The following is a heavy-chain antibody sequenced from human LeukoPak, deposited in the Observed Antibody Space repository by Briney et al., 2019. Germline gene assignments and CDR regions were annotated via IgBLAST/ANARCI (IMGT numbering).Heavy chain of an antibody. Sequence: SQTPSLTCAISGDSVSSNSVGWHWIRQSPSRGLEWLGRTYYRSKWYNDYPISMKSRMTINPDTSKNQVSLQLNSVTPEDTPVYYCARSSSSSYDYWGQGTLVTVSS. CDR2: TYYRSKWYN. D-gene: IGHD6-6*01. CDR3: ARSSSSSYDY. J-gene: IGHJ4*02. CDR1: GDSVSSNSVG. V-gene: IGHV6-1*01.